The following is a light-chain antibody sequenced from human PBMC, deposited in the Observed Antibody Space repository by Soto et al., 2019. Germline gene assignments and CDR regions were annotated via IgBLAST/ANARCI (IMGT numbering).Light chain of an antibody. V-gene: IGLV2-8*01. CDR1: SSDGVGYNY. J-gene: IGLJ1*01. CDR3: SSYAGSNNYV. CDR2: EVS. Sequence: QSVLTDPPAASGSPGQSVTISCAGTSSDGVGYNYVSWYQQHPGKAPKLMIYEVSKRPSGVPDRFSGSKSGNTASLTVSGLQAEDEADYYCSSYAGSNNYVFGTG.